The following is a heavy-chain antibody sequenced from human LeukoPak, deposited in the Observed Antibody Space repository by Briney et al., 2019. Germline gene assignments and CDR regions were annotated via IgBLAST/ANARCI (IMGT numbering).Heavy chain of an antibody. CDR2: IYYSGST. CDR1: GGSISSYY. D-gene: IGHD5-18*01. Sequence: SETLSLTCTVPGGSISSYYWSWIRQPPGKGLERIGNIYYSGSTNYNPSLKSRVTISVDTSKNQFSLKLSSVTAADTAVYYCARDGSGYSYGYWDYWGQGTLVTVSS. CDR3: ARDGSGYSYGYWDY. J-gene: IGHJ4*02. V-gene: IGHV4-59*01.